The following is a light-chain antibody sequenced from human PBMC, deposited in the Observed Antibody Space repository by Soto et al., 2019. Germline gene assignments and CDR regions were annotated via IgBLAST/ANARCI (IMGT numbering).Light chain of an antibody. J-gene: IGKJ4*01. CDR3: QQYHSYSLT. V-gene: IGKV1-5*03. CDR1: QSINSW. Sequence: DIQMTQSPSTLSASVGDRVTITCRASQSINSWLAWYQQKPGKAPKLLIYKASSFEGGVPSRFSGSGFGTDFTFTISSLQPDDFATYYCQQYHSYSLTFGGGTKVDIK. CDR2: KAS.